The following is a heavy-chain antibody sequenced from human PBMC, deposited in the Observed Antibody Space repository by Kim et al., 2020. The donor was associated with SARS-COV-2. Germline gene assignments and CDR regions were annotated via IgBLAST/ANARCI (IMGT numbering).Heavy chain of an antibody. CDR1: GGSISSSSYY. J-gene: IGHJ6*02. V-gene: IGHV4-39*07. Sequence: SETLSLTCTVSGGSISSSSYYWGWIRQPPGKGLEWIGSIYYSGSTYYNPSLKSRVTISVDTSKNQFSLKLSSVTAADTAVYYCARDGDPDYGDYGGDYYGMDVWGQGTTVTVSS. CDR2: IYYSGST. D-gene: IGHD4-17*01. CDR3: ARDGDPDYGDYGGDYYGMDV.